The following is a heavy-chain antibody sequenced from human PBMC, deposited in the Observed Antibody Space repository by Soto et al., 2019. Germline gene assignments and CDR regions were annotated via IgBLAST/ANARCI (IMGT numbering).Heavy chain of an antibody. V-gene: IGHV3-72*01. CDR3: ARGVVSTGYFDY. Sequence: EVQLAQSGGGLVQPGGPLGFSCPASGFTFSDHYMDWVRQAPGKGLEWFARSRDKVHSHTTEYAASVKGRFTISRGDSENSLYLQMNSLKTEDTAVYYCARGVVSTGYFDYWGQGTLVTVSS. CDR2: SRDKVHSHTT. D-gene: IGHD5-12*01. J-gene: IGHJ4*02. CDR1: GFTFSDHY.